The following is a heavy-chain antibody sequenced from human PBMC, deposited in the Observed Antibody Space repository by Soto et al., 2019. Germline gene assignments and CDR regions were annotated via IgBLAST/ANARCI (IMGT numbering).Heavy chain of an antibody. D-gene: IGHD1-1*01. CDR1: GFTFSSYA. J-gene: IGHJ4*02. CDR2: ISGSGGST. CDR3: AKEPGEYKVRIG. Sequence: EVQLLESGGGLVQPGGSLRISCAASGFTFSSYAMRWVRQAPGKGLEWVSAISGSGGSTYYSDSVKGRFTISRDNSKKPLYLQMNSLRAEDTAVYYCAKEPGEYKVRIGGGQGTLVPGSS. V-gene: IGHV3-23*01.